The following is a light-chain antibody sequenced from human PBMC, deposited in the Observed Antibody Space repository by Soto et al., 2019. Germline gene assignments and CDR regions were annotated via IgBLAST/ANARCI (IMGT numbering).Light chain of an antibody. V-gene: IGKV3-20*01. J-gene: IGKJ3*01. CDR1: QSVSSSY. CDR2: VAS. Sequence: EIVLTPSPGTLSSSPGERATLPCRASQSVSSSYFAWYQQKPGQAPRLVIYVASTRATGIPDRFSGSGYGTYFTLTISRLGPEDFAVYDCQQYGRSPGLFTFGPGTKVDIK. CDR3: QQYGRSPGLFT.